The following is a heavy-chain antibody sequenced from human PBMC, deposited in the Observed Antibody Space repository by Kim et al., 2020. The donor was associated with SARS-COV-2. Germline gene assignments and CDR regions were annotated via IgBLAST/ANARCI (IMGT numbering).Heavy chain of an antibody. Sequence: SETLSLTCTISGGSISSDGYYWSWLRQHPGKGLEWIGYIYYSGSTYYNPSLKRRVTISVATSKNQFSLKLSSVTAADTAVYYCARVRLELPDCTYSYYYYYYTDVWGKGTTVTVSS. V-gene: IGHV4-31*03. CDR1: GGSISSDGYY. J-gene: IGHJ6*03. CDR2: IYYSGST. D-gene: IGHD1-7*01. CDR3: ARVRLELPDCTYSYYYYYYTDV.